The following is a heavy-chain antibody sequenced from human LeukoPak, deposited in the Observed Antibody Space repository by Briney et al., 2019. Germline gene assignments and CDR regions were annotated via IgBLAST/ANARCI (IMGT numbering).Heavy chain of an antibody. J-gene: IGHJ4*02. V-gene: IGHV1-18*04. D-gene: IGHD3-3*01. CDR2: ISAYNGNT. CDR3: ARDRDFWSGPFDY. CDR1: GYTFTGYY. Sequence: GASVKVSCKASGYTFTGYYMHWVRQAPGQGLEWMGWISAYNGNTNYAQKLQGRVTMTTDTSTSTAYMELRSLRSDDTAVYYCARDRDFWSGPFDYWGQGTLVTVSS.